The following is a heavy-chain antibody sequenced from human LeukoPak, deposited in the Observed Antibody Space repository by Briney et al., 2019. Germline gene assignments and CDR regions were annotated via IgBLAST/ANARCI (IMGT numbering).Heavy chain of an antibody. CDR2: INPNSGGT. V-gene: IGHV1-2*02. D-gene: IGHD5-18*01. J-gene: IGHJ4*02. CDR3: ARILDTALQTFDY. CDR1: GYTFTGYY. Sequence: ASVKVSCKASGYTFTGYYMHWVRQAPGQGLEWMGWINPNSGGTNYAQKFQDRVTMTRDTSISTAYMELSRLRSDDTAVYYCARILDTALQTFDYWGQGTLVTVSS.